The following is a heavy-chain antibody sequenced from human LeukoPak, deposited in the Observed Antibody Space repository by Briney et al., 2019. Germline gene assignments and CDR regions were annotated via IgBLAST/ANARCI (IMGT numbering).Heavy chain of an antibody. CDR3: AKVPHYDILTGYFDY. CDR2: ISGSGGST. J-gene: IGHJ4*02. V-gene: IGHV3-23*01. D-gene: IGHD3-9*01. Sequence: GGSLRLSCAASGFTFSSYAMSWVRQAPGKGLEWVSAISGSGGSTYYADSVKGRFTISRDNSKNTLYLQMNSLRAEDTAVYYCAKVPHYDILTGYFDYWGQGTLVTVCS. CDR1: GFTFSSYA.